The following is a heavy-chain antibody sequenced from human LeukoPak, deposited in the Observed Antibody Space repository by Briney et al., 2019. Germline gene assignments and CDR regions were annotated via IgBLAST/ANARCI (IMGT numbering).Heavy chain of an antibody. V-gene: IGHV1-2*02. CDR3: ARGITMVRGVIIPTVYY. CDR1: GYTFTGYY. J-gene: IGHJ4*02. CDR2: INPNSGGT. D-gene: IGHD3-10*01. Sequence: ASVKVSCKASGYTFTGYYMHWVRQAPGRGLEWMGWINPNSGGTNYAQKFQGRVTMTRDTSISTAYMELSRLRSDDTAVYYCARGITMVRGVIIPTVYYWGQGTLVTVSS.